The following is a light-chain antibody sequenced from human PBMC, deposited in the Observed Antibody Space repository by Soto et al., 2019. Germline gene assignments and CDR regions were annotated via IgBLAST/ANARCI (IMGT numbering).Light chain of an antibody. CDR1: RSVSSN. J-gene: IGKJ3*01. V-gene: IGKV3-15*01. Sequence: EIVMTQSPATLSVSPGASSTLSCRASRSVSSNLAWYQQNPGQAPRLLIYGASTRATGIPARFSGSGSGTEFTLTISSLQSEDFAVYYCQKYNNWAFTFGTGNKVDIK. CDR3: QKYNNWAFT. CDR2: GAS.